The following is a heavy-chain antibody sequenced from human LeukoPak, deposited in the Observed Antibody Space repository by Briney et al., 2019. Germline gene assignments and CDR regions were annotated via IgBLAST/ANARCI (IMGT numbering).Heavy chain of an antibody. Sequence: SETLSLTCTVSGGSISSSSYYWGWIRQPPGKGLEWIGSIYYSGSTYYNPSLKSRVTISVDTSKNQFSLKLSSVTAADTAVYYCARDNCSGGSCYLNDYWGQGTLVTVS. D-gene: IGHD2-15*01. CDR3: ARDNCSGGSCYLNDY. J-gene: IGHJ4*02. CDR2: IYYSGST. CDR1: GGSISSSSYY. V-gene: IGHV4-39*07.